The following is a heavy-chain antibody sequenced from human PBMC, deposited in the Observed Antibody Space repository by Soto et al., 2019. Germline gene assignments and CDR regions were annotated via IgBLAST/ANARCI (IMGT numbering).Heavy chain of an antibody. CDR1: GGTFSSYA. CDR3: ARSQGSSTSLEIYYYYYYGMDV. CDR2: IIPISGTA. Sequence: QVQLVQSGAEVKKPGSSVKVSCKASGGTFSSYAISWVRQAPGQGLEWMGGIIPISGTANYAQKFQGRVTITADESTSTAYMELSSLRSEHTAVYYCARSQGSSTSLEIYYYYYYGMDVWGQGTTATVSS. V-gene: IGHV1-69*01. D-gene: IGHD2-2*01. J-gene: IGHJ6*02.